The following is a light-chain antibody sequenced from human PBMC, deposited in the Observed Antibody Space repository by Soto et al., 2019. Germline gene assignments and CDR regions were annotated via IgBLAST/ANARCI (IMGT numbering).Light chain of an antibody. CDR3: QQYGRSPST. V-gene: IGKV3-20*01. J-gene: IGKJ5*01. CDR1: QSVSSGS. CDR2: AAS. Sequence: IVLTQSPGTLSLSPGERATLSCRASQSVSSGSLAWYQQKPGQAPRLFIYAASSRATGIPDRFSGSGSGTDFTLTISRVEPEDFAVYYCQQYGRSPSTFGQGTRLEIK.